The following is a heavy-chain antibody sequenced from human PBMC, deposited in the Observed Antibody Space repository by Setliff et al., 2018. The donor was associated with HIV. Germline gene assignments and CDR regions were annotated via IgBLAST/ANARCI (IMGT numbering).Heavy chain of an antibody. Sequence: GGSLRLSCAGSGFAFSSYAMSWVRQAPGKGLEWVSAISGSGGTTEYAASVKGRFTISRDDSKSIAYLQMNSLKTEDTAVYYCSRGVLQFLEWSSSGDYYYYMDVWGKGTTVTVSS. CDR1: GFAFSSYA. CDR3: SRGVLQFLEWSSSGDYYYYMDV. J-gene: IGHJ6*03. V-gene: IGHV3-49*04. CDR2: ISGSGGTT. D-gene: IGHD3-3*01.